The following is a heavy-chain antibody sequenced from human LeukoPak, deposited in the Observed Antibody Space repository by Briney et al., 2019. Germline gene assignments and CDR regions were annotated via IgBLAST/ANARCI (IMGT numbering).Heavy chain of an antibody. D-gene: IGHD2-8*01. CDR1: GFTFSSYW. J-gene: IGHJ4*02. CDR3: ARDYDGVRGHW. CDR2: IKEDGSEK. V-gene: IGHV3-7*04. Sequence: GGSLRLSCAASGFTFSSYWMSWVRQAPGKGLEWVANIKEDGSEKYYVDSLKGRFTISRDNAKNSLYLQMNSLRAEDTAVYYCARDYDGVRGHWWGQGTLVTVSS.